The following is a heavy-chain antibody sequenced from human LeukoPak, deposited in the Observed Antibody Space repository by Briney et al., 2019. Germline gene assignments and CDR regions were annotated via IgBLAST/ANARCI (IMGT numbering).Heavy chain of an antibody. J-gene: IGHJ4*02. D-gene: IGHD5-24*01. V-gene: IGHV3-21*01. CDR2: INYNGIYI. CDR1: GLTFSSYD. CDR3: ARIGPGRDGSNAFDQ. Sequence: PGGSLRLSCAASGLTFSSYDMTWVRQAPGKDLEYVSSINYNGIYIFSADSVRGRFTISRDNAKNSLYLEMNSLRVEDTAFYYCARIGPGRDGSNAFDQWGQGTLVIVSS.